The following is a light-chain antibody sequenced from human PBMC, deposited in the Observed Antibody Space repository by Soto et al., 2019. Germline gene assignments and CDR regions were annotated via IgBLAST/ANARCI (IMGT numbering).Light chain of an antibody. CDR2: ENN. V-gene: IGLV1-51*02. CDR1: SSNIGSNY. Sequence: QSVLTQPPSVSAAPGQKVTISCSGGSSNIGSNYVSWYQQLPGTAPKLLIYENNKRPSGIPDRFSGSKSGTSATLDITGLQTGDEADYYCGTWDTSLNARVFGVFGGGTKLTV. CDR3: GTWDTSLNARVFGV. J-gene: IGLJ3*02.